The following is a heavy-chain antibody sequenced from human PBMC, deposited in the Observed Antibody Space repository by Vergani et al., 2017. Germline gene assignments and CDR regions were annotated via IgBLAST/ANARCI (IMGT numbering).Heavy chain of an antibody. CDR2: ISYDGSNK. V-gene: IGHV3-30*01. Sequence: QVQLVESGGGVVQPGRSLRLSCAASGFTFSSYAMHWVRQAPGKGLEWVAVISYDGSNKYYADSVKGRFTISRDNSKNTLYLQMNSLRAEDTAVYYCARDRWELLRGPFDYWGQGTLVTVSS. D-gene: IGHD1-26*01. J-gene: IGHJ4*02. CDR3: ARDRWELLRGPFDY. CDR1: GFTFSSYA.